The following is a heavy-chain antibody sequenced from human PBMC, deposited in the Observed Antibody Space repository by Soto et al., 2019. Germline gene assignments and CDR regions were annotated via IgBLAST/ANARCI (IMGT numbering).Heavy chain of an antibody. J-gene: IGHJ6*02. V-gene: IGHV1-69*02. Sequence: QVQLVQSGAEVKKPGSSVKVSCKASGGTFSSYTISWVRQAPGQGLEWMGRIIPILGIANYAQKFQGRVTITADKSTSTAYMELSSLRSEDTAVYYCARGAFGVVVSHSNGMDVWGQGTTVTVSS. CDR2: IIPILGIA. CDR1: GGTFSSYT. D-gene: IGHD3-22*01. CDR3: ARGAFGVVVSHSNGMDV.